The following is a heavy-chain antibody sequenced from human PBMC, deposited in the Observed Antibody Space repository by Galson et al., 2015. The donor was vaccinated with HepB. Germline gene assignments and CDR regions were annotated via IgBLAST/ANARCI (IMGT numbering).Heavy chain of an antibody. CDR2: TYYRSKWNN. V-gene: IGHV6-1*01. J-gene: IGHJ4*02. CDR1: GDSVSSNSSL. Sequence: CAISGDSVSSNSSLWNWIRQSPSRGLEWLGRTYYRSKWNNDYAVPVKSRISITSDTSKNHFSLRLNSVTPEDTAVYFCARVLRLRKGYKSPFDYWGQGTLVTVSS. CDR3: ARVLRLRKGYKSPFDY. D-gene: IGHD5-24*01.